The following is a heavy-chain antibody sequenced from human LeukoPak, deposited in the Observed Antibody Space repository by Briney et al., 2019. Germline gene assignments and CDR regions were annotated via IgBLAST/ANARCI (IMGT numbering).Heavy chain of an antibody. D-gene: IGHD4-23*01. CDR1: GYTFTGYY. V-gene: IGHV1-2*02. CDR3: ASLDYGGTSDFDY. J-gene: IGHJ4*02. CDR2: INPNSGGT. Sequence: ASVKVSCKASGYTFTGYYMHWVRQAPGQGLEWMGWINPNSGGTNYAQQFQGRVTMTRDTSISTAYMELSRLRSDDTAVYYCASLDYGGTSDFDYWGQGTLVTVSS.